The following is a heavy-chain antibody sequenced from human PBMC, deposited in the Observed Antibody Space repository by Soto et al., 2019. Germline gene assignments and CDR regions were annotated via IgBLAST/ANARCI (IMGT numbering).Heavy chain of an antibody. J-gene: IGHJ4*02. Sequence: SGGSLRLSCVGSGFRFNEYEINWVRQAPGKGLEWVSAISGSGGSTYYADSVKGRFTISRDNSKNTLYLQMNSLRAEDTAVYYCAKGPYYFDYWGQGTLVTVSS. CDR2: ISGSGGST. CDR1: GFRFNEYE. V-gene: IGHV3-23*01. CDR3: AKGPYYFDY.